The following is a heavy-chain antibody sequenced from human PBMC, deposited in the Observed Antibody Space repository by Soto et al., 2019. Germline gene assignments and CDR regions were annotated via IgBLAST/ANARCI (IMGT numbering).Heavy chain of an antibody. CDR1: GYTFTSYY. Sequence: GASVKVSCKASGYTFTSYYMHWVRQAPGQGLEWMGIINPSGGSTSYAQKFQGRVTMTRDTSTSTAYMELSSLRSEDTAVYYCARDKATKNPIGYDFWSGYSNGFDYWGQGTLVTVSS. J-gene: IGHJ4*02. D-gene: IGHD3-3*01. CDR2: INPSGGST. CDR3: ARDKATKNPIGYDFWSGYSNGFDY. V-gene: IGHV1-46*03.